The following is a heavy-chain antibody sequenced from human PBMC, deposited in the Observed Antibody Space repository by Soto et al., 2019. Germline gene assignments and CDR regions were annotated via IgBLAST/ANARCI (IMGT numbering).Heavy chain of an antibody. CDR3: ARDLGAVAGTDY. CDR1: GFTFSSYG. V-gene: IGHV3-33*01. J-gene: IGHJ4*02. D-gene: IGHD6-19*01. CDR2: IWYDGSNK. Sequence: QVQLVESGGGVVQPGRSLRLSCAASGFTFSSYGMHWVRQAPGKGLEWVAVIWYDGSNKYYADSVKGRFTISRDNSKNTLYLQMNSLRAEDTAVYYCARDLGAVAGTDYWGQGTLVTASS.